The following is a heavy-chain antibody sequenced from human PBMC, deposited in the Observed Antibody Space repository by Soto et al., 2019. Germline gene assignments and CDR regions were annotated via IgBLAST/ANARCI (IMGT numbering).Heavy chain of an antibody. CDR1: GFTFSNAW. CDR3: TTRYYYDSSGYYQGYFQH. J-gene: IGHJ1*01. D-gene: IGHD3-22*01. V-gene: IGHV3-15*01. CDR2: IKSKSDGGTT. Sequence: GGSLRLSCAASGFTFSNAWMSWVRQAPGKGLEWVGRIKSKSDGGTTDYAAPVKGRFTISRDDSKNTLYLQMNSLKTEDTAVYYCTTRYYYDSSGYYQGYFQHWGQGTLVTVSS.